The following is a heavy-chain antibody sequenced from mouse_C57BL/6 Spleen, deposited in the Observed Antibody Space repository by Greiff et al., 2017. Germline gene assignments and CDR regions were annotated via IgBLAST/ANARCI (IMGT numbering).Heavy chain of an antibody. Sequence: QVQLQQPGAELVRPGSSVKLSCKASGYTFTSYWMHWVKQRPIQGLEWIGNIDPSDSETHYNQKFKDKATLTVDKSSSTAYMQLSSLTSEDSAVYYCARSRGYGNYYAMDYWGQGTSVT. CDR1: GYTFTSYW. V-gene: IGHV1-52*01. CDR3: ARSRGYGNYYAMDY. CDR2: IDPSDSET. D-gene: IGHD2-1*01. J-gene: IGHJ4*01.